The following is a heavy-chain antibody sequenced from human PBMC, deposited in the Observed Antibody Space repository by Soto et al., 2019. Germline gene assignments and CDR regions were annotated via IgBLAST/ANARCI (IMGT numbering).Heavy chain of an antibody. J-gene: IGHJ6*02. Sequence: QVQLVQSGAEVKKPGSSVRVSCKASGGTFSSYAISWVRQAPGQGLEWMGGIIPIFGTADYAQKFQGRVTFTTDESTSTAYMELSSLRSEDTAVYYCATHPMATITSYYGMDVWGQGTTVTVSS. CDR1: GGTFSSYA. CDR2: IIPIFGTA. V-gene: IGHV1-69*05. D-gene: IGHD5-12*01. CDR3: ATHPMATITSYYGMDV.